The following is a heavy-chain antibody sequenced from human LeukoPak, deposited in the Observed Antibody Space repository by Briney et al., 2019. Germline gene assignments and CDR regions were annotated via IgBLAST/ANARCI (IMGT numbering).Heavy chain of an antibody. CDR2: INPNSGGT. CDR1: GYTFTGYY. Sequence: ASVKVSCKASGYTFTGYYMHWVRQAPGQGLEWMGWINPNSGGTNYAQKFQGRVTMTRDTSISTAYMELSRLRSDDTAVYYCARDLGSYSSSWSFDYWGQGTLVTVSS. J-gene: IGHJ4*02. CDR3: ARDLGSYSSSWSFDY. D-gene: IGHD6-13*01. V-gene: IGHV1-2*02.